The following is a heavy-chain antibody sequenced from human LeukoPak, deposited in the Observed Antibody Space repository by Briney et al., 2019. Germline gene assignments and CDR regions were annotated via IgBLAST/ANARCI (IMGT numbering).Heavy chain of an antibody. CDR3: ARASGTSSSWFDAFDI. D-gene: IGHD6-13*01. Sequence: PGGSLRLSCAASGFTFSSYWMSWVRQAPGKGLEWVANIKQDGSEKYYVDSVKGRFTISRDNAKNSLYLQMNSLRAEDTAVYYCARASGTSSSWFDAFDIWSQGTMVTVSS. J-gene: IGHJ3*02. V-gene: IGHV3-7*04. CDR2: IKQDGSEK. CDR1: GFTFSSYW.